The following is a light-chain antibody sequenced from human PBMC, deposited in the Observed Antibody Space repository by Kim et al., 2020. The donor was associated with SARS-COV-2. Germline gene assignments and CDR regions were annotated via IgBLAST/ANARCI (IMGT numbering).Light chain of an antibody. V-gene: IGKV3-15*01. CDR1: ESGTTN. J-gene: IGKJ1*01. CDR2: GAS. Sequence: SLAPGERATLSCRASESGTTNLAWYQQRPGQGPRLLIYGASSRATGIPARFSGSGSGTEFTLTISSLQSEDFAVYFCQQYNNWWTFGQGTKVDIK. CDR3: QQYNNWWT.